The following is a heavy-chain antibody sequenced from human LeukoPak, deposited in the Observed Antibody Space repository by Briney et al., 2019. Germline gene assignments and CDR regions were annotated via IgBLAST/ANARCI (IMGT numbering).Heavy chain of an antibody. J-gene: IGHJ1*01. D-gene: IGHD2-21*01. Sequence: SETLSLTCGVSGGSFNSDDYYWSWIRQPPGKGLEWIGFIYYNGSTNYNPSLKSRVTMSVDTSKNQFSLKLTSVTAADTAIYYCAREGFDDFDSQHWGQGTLVTVSS. CDR3: AREGFDDFDSQH. CDR1: GGSFNSDDYY. CDR2: IYYNGST. V-gene: IGHV4-61*08.